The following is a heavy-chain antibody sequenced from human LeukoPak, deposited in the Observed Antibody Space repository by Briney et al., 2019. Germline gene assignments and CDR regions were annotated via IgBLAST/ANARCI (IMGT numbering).Heavy chain of an antibody. CDR1: GGNFNTYA. CDR3: ASIEDILPFSGLGPHLPYYLKY. J-gene: IGHJ4*02. CDR2: TIPIAGTK. D-gene: IGHD3-9*01. V-gene: IGHV1-69*13. Sequence: PAASVTVSCMPSGGNFNTYASSWLRQAPGQGLAWMGGTIPIAGTKNYAQQFQDIVTIAADESTGTAYLELSSLRSEDTAVYYCASIEDILPFSGLGPHLPYYLKYWGQGTLVTVSS.